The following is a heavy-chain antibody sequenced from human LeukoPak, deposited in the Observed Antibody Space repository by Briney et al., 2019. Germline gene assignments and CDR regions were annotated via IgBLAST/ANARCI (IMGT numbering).Heavy chain of an antibody. Sequence: TLSLTCTVSGGSVSSGSYYWSWIRQPPGKALEWLARIDWDDDKYYSTSLKTRLTISKDTSKNQVVLTMTNMDPVDTATYYCARIQGYGDIYFDYWGQGTLVTVSS. D-gene: IGHD4-17*01. CDR3: ARIQGYGDIYFDY. CDR1: GGSVSSGSYY. J-gene: IGHJ4*02. V-gene: IGHV2-70*11. CDR2: IDWDDDK.